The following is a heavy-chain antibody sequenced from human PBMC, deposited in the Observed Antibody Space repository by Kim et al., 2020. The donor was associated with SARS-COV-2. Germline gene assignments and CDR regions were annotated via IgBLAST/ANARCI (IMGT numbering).Heavy chain of an antibody. D-gene: IGHD2-15*01. CDR2: IRTNKIP. J-gene: IGHJ5*02. CDR3: AGQGGLETNNWFDP. CDR1: GPSINTYY. Sequence: SETLSLTCTVSGPSINTYYWHFIRQLAGKGLEWIGHIRTNKIPIYNPSLKSRVSMSLDTSKNQVSLMLGSLTAADTAIYYCAGQGGLETNNWFDPWGQGTLITVSS. V-gene: IGHV4-4*07.